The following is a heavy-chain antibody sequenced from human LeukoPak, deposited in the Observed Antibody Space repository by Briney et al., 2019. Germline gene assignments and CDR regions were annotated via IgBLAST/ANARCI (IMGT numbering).Heavy chain of an antibody. CDR3: AKGGQAYCGGDCFIFDY. Sequence: PGGSLRLSCAASGFTFSSYGLQWVRQAPGKGLEWVAFLRYDGSNKYYADAVKGRFTISRDNSKTTLYLQMNSLSAEDTAVYYCAKGGQAYCGGDCFIFDYWGQGILVTVSS. J-gene: IGHJ4*02. D-gene: IGHD2-21*01. CDR2: LRYDGSNK. CDR1: GFTFSSYG. V-gene: IGHV3-30*02.